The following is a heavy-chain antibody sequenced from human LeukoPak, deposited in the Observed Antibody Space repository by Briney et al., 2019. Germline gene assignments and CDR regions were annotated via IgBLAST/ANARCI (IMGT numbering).Heavy chain of an antibody. CDR1: GGSFSGYY. CDR2: INHGGST. D-gene: IGHD2-15*01. J-gene: IGHJ4*02. CDR3: ARATYCSGDSCYSGIFDY. V-gene: IGHV4-34*01. Sequence: SETLSLTCGVYGGSFSGYYWTWIRQPTGKGLEWIGEINHGGSTNYNPSLKSRVTISVDTSKNQFSLKLSSVTAADTAVYYCARATYCSGDSCYSGIFDYWGQGTLVTVSS.